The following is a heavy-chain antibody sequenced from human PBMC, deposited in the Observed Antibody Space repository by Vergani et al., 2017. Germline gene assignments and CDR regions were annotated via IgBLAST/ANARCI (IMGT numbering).Heavy chain of an antibody. CDR1: GFTFSSYW. V-gene: IGHV3-74*01. Sequence: EVQLVESGGGLVQPGGSLRLSCAASGFTFSSYWMHWVRQAPGKGLVWVSRINSDGSSTSYADSVKGRFTISRDNAKNTLYLQMNSLRAEDTAVYYCAKSPYDYDFWSGYSMDVWGQGTTVTVSS. J-gene: IGHJ6*02. CDR3: AKSPYDYDFWSGYSMDV. D-gene: IGHD3-3*01. CDR2: INSDGSST.